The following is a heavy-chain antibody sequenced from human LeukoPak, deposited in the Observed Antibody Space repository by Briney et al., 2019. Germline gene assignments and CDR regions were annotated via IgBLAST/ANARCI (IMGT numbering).Heavy chain of an antibody. V-gene: IGHV4-30-2*01. D-gene: IGHD2-21*02. CDR1: GGSISSGGYS. J-gene: IGHJ4*02. CDR2: IYYSGST. Sequence: SETLSLTCDVSGGSISSGGYSWSWIRQPPGKGLEWIGYIYYSGSTYHNPSLKSRVTISVDRSKNQFSLKLTSVTAADTAVYYCARGVVTAIVDYFDYWGQGTLVTVSS. CDR3: ARGVVTAIVDYFDY.